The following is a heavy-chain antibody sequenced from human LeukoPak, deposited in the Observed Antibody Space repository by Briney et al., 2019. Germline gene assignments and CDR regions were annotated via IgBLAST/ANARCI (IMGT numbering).Heavy chain of an antibody. CDR2: INPSGGST. D-gene: IGHD3-22*01. V-gene: IGHV1-46*01. CDR3: ARPRGTYYDRDAFDI. CDR1: GYTFTSYY. Sequence: ASVKVSCKASGYTFTSYYMHWVRQAPGQGLEWMGIINPSGGSTSYAQKFQGRVTMTRDTSTSTVYMELSSLRSEDTAVYYCARPRGTYYDRDAFDIWGQGTMVTVSS. J-gene: IGHJ3*02.